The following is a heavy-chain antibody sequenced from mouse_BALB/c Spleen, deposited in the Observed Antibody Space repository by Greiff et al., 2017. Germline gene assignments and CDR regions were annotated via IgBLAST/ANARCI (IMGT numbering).Heavy chain of an antibody. Sequence: VQLQQSGPGLVKPSQSLSLTCTVTGYSITSDYAWNWIRQFPGNKLEWMGYISYSGSTSYNPSLKSRISITRDTSKNQFFLQLNSVTTEDTATYYCARANLGAMDYWGQGTSVTVSS. CDR2: ISYSGST. D-gene: IGHD4-1*01. J-gene: IGHJ4*01. CDR1: GYSITSDYA. CDR3: ARANLGAMDY. V-gene: IGHV3-2*02.